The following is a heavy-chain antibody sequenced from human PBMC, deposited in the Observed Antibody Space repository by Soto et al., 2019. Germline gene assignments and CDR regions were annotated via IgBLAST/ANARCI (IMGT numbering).Heavy chain of an antibody. J-gene: IGHJ4*02. CDR3: ARHKDTSSRYLLPDF. D-gene: IGHD6-13*01. CDR1: GGSISSRSYY. CDR2: IYYSGNA. V-gene: IGHV4-39*01. Sequence: SETLSLTCTVSGGSISSRSYYWGWIRQPPGKGLEWVGSIYYSGNAYYNPSLKSRVAVSVDTSKNQFSLKVTSVTATDTAVYYCARHKDTSSRYLLPDFWGQGTLVTVSS.